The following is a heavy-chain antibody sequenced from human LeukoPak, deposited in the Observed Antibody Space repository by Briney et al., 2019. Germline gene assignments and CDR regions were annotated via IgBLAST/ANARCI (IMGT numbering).Heavy chain of an antibody. D-gene: IGHD2-2*01. V-gene: IGHV3-23*01. CDR3: TKDALISYRGAWSQSDY. Sequence: GGSLRLSCAASGFTFSSYTVSWVRQAPGKGLEWVSGITGTGGSTYYADSVKGRYTISRDNSKNTLYLQMNRLRAEDTAIYYCTKDALISYRGAWSQSDYWGQGTLVTVSS. CDR2: ITGTGGST. CDR1: GFTFSSYT. J-gene: IGHJ4*02.